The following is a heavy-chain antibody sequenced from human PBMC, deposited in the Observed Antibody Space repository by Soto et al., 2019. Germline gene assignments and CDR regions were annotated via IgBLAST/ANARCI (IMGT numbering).Heavy chain of an antibody. CDR2: VYWHDDK. V-gene: IGHV2-5*05. D-gene: IGHD3-16*01. J-gene: IGHJ4*02. CDR1: GFSLSTTGVG. Sequence: SGPTLANPTQTLTVTCTFAGFSLSTTGVGVRCIRQPPGKALEWLALVYWHDDKRDGPSLKSRRGITKDTSKNQVVLTMTDMDPVQAATDYCVHRGGAAGYLYYFDYWGQGALVTVSS. CDR3: VHRGGAAGYLYYFDY.